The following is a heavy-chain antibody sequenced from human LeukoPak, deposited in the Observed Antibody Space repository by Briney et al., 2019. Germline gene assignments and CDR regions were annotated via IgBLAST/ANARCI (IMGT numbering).Heavy chain of an antibody. CDR3: ARARLGIVGATAGFDY. CDR2: IYYSGST. Sequence: SETLSLTCTVSGGSISSYYWSWIRQPPGKGLEWIGYIYYSGSTNYNPSLKSRVTISVDTSKNQFSLKLSSVTAADTAVYYCARARLGIVGATAGFDYWGQGTLVTVSS. J-gene: IGHJ4*02. D-gene: IGHD1-26*01. V-gene: IGHV4-59*01. CDR1: GGSISSYY.